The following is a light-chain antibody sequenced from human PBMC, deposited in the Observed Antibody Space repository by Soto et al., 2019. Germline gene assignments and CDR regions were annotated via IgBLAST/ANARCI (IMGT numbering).Light chain of an antibody. CDR1: SSNIGAGYD. CDR3: QSYDSSLDVV. CDR2: GNS. Sequence: QSVLTQPPSVSGAPGQRVTISCTWSSSNIGAGYDVHWYQQLPGTAPKLLIYGNSNRPSGVPDRFSGSKSGTSASLAITGLQAEDGADYYCQSYDSSLDVVFGGGTKLTVL. J-gene: IGLJ2*01. V-gene: IGLV1-40*01.